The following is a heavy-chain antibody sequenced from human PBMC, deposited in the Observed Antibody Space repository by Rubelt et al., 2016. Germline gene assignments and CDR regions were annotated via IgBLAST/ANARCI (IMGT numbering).Heavy chain of an antibody. CDR3: ARDTSEWDPAACDI. CDR1: GFTFSSYG. D-gene: IGHD1-26*01. V-gene: IGHV3-33*08. Sequence: QVQLVESGGGVVQPGRSLRLSCAASGFTFSSYGMHWVRQAPGKGLEWVAVIWYDGNNKYYGDSGKGLLTSSGDNSKNTLYMQINIRRAEDTAVYYCARDTSEWDPAACDIWGQGTMVTVSS. CDR2: IWYDGNNK. J-gene: IGHJ3*02.